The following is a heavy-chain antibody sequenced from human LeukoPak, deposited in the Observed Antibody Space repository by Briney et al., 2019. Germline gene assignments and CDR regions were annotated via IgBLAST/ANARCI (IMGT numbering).Heavy chain of an antibody. CDR2: IYSTGST. CDR1: GGSISSFY. CDR3: VRKIAAGSLTP. D-gene: IGHD6-13*01. Sequence: PSETLSLTCTVSGGSISSFYWNWIRQPPGKGLEWIGYIYSTGSTNYNPSLKSRIAISVDTSKNQFYLNLTSVSAADTAVYFCVRKIAAGSLTPWGQGTLVTVSS. J-gene: IGHJ5*02. V-gene: IGHV4-59*01.